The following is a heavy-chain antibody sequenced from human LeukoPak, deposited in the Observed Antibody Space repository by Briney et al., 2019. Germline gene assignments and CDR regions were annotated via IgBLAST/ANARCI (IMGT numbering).Heavy chain of an antibody. CDR3: ARDLAYSRLDY. J-gene: IGHJ4*02. D-gene: IGHD5-18*01. CDR2: ISNDGSNT. V-gene: IGHV3-74*01. CDR1: GFTFSSYW. Sequence: GGSLRLSCAASGFTFSSYWMHWVRQAPGKGLVWVSRISNDGSNTTYADSVKGRFTISRDNAKNTLYLQMNSLRVEDTAFYYCARDLAYSRLDYWGQGMLVTVSS.